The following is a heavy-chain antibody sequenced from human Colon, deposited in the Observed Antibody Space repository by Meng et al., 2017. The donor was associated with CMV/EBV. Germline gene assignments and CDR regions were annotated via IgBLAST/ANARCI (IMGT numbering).Heavy chain of an antibody. J-gene: IGHJ1*01. Sequence: SGGSIPSKSSGSWVRQPPGKGLEWIGEIDLGGGTNYTPSLKSRVTISVDKSKNQFSLRLSSVTAADTAVYYCARPADSGYDSEYFRDWGQGTLVTVSS. CDR1: GGSIPSKSS. CDR2: IDLGGGT. V-gene: IGHV4-4*02. CDR3: ARPADSGYDSEYFRD. D-gene: IGHD5-12*01.